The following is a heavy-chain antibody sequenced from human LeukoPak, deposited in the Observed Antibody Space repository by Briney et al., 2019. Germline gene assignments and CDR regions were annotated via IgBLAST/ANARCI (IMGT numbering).Heavy chain of an antibody. CDR1: GYSISNGYC. V-gene: IGHV4-38-2*02. Sequence: KSSETLSLTCTVSGYSISNGYCWGWIRQPPGKGLEWVGSIYHRGSTYYNPSLTSRVTISLDRSKKKFSLKLTSVTAADTAVYFCARGAEYYAIWRGYAGYSDYWGQGILVTVSS. CDR2: IYHRGST. CDR3: ARGAEYYAIWRGYAGYSDY. J-gene: IGHJ4*02. D-gene: IGHD3-3*01.